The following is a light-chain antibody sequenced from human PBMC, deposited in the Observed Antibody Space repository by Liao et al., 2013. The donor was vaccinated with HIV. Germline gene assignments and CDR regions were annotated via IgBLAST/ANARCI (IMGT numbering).Light chain of an antibody. Sequence: SYVLTQPPSVSVAPGKTARITCGGNNIGSKSVHWYQQRPGQAPVLVIYYDGGRPSGIPERFSGFNSGTTATLTISRVEAGDEADYYCQVWESSSDYVFGTGTKVTAL. V-gene: IGLV3-21*01. CDR2: YDG. CDR3: QVWESSSDYV. CDR1: NIGSKS. J-gene: IGLJ1*01.